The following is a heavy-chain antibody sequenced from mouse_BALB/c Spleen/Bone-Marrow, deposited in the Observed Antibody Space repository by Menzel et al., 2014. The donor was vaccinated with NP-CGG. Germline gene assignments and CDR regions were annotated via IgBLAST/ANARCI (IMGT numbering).Heavy chain of an antibody. D-gene: IGHD3-1*01. J-gene: IGHJ3*01. Sequence: QVQLQQPGAELVKPGTSVKLSCKASGYNFTSYWINWVKLRPGQGLEWIGDIYPGSGSTNYNEKFKSKATLTVDTSSSTAYMQLSSLASEGSALYYCARFSQLGLLAYWGQGTLVTVSA. CDR2: IYPGSGST. CDR1: GYNFTSYW. CDR3: ARFSQLGLLAY. V-gene: IGHV1-55*01.